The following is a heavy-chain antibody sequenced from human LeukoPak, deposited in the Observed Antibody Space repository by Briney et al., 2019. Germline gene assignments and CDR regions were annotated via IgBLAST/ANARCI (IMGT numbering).Heavy chain of an antibody. CDR2: IHGDGTT. V-gene: IGHV3-66*01. Sequence: PGGSLRLSCAASGFTFSSYWMNWVRQAPGKGLEWVSVIHGDGTTYYTDSVKGRFTISRDNSKNTLYLQMNSLRAEDTAVYYCARDRPYGGKGDFDYWGQGTLVTVSS. CDR1: GFTFSSYW. J-gene: IGHJ4*02. D-gene: IGHD4-23*01. CDR3: ARDRPYGGKGDFDY.